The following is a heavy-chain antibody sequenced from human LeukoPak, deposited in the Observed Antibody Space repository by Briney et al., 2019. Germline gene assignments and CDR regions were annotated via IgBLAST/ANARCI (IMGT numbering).Heavy chain of an antibody. V-gene: IGHV3-66*01. J-gene: IGHJ4*02. CDR3: ARDRQTGYSRYYFDY. D-gene: IGHD6-13*01. CDR2: IYSGGST. Sequence: GGSLRLSCAASGFTVSSNYMSWVRQAPGKGLEWVSVIYSGGSTYYADSVKGRFTISRDNSKNTLYLQMNSLRAEDTAVYYCARDRQTGYSRYYFDYWGQGTLVTVSS. CDR1: GFTVSSNY.